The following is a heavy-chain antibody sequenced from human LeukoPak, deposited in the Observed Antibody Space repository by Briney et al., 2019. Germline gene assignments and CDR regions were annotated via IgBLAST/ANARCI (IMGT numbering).Heavy chain of an antibody. CDR3: VRHGSSQDAFDI. CDR1: GFTINNYD. J-gene: IGHJ3*02. V-gene: IGHV3-13*01. CDR2: IGTPGDT. Sequence: GGSLRLSCAASGFTINNYDMHWVRQGSGKGLEWVLAIGTPGDTYYTDSVRGRFTISRENDKNSLYLQLSSLRAGDTAVYYCVRHGSSQDAFDIWGQGTMVTVSS.